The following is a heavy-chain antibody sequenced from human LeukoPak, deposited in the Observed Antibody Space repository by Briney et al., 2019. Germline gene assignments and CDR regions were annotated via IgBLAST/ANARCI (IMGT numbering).Heavy chain of an antibody. CDR1: GYTFTGYY. Sequence: ASVKVSCKASGYTFTGYYMHWVRRAPGQGLEWMGWINPNSGGTNYAQKVQGRVTMTRDTSISTAYMELRRLRSDDTAVYYCARARGPITMVRGVSNWFDPWGQGTLVTVSS. V-gene: IGHV1-2*02. D-gene: IGHD3-10*01. CDR2: INPNSGGT. J-gene: IGHJ5*02. CDR3: ARARGPITMVRGVSNWFDP.